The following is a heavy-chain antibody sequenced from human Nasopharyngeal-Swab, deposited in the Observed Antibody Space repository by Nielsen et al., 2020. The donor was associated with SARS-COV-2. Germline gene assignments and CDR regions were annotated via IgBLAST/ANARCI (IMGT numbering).Heavy chain of an antibody. D-gene: IGHD6-13*01. V-gene: IGHV4-34*01. Sequence: WIRQPPGKGLERIGEINHSGSTNYNPSLKSRVTISVGTSKNQFSLKLSSVTAADTAVYYCASVGSSSWYQLWFDPWGQGTLVTVSS. J-gene: IGHJ5*02. CDR2: INHSGST. CDR3: ASVGSSSWYQLWFDP.